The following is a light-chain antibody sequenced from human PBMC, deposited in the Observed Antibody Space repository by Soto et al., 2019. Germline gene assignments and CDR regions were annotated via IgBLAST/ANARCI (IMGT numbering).Light chain of an antibody. CDR3: QQLSSYPLT. V-gene: IGKV1-9*01. J-gene: IGKJ5*01. Sequence: IRLTQSPSSLSASVGDRVTITCRASQGIGSYLAWYQQKPGEAPKLLIYAASTLQSGVPSRFSGSGSGTDFTLSISSLQPEDFATYYCQQLSSYPLTFGQGTRLEIK. CDR2: AAS. CDR1: QGIGSY.